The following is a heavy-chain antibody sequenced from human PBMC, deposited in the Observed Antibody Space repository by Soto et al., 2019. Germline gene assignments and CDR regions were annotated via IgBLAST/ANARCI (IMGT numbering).Heavy chain of an antibody. V-gene: IGHV1-69*01. CDR3: ARDLGGAAPVDY. CDR1: GDTFIISA. D-gene: IGHD6-25*01. CDR2: LVPFTGKS. J-gene: IGHJ4*02. Sequence: QVQLAQSGADVRKPGSSVRVSCKASGDTFIISAITWVRQAPGQGLEWVGGLVPFTGKSKNGPNFEGRVTFTADESTRTAYMDLSHLTSDDTAVYYCARDLGGAAPVDYWGQGTLVTVSS.